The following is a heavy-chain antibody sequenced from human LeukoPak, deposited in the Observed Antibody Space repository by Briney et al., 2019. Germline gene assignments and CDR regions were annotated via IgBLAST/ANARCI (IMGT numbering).Heavy chain of an antibody. Sequence: SETLSLTCTVSGGSISSSSYSWGWIRQPPGKGLEWIGSIYYSGSTFYNPSLKSRVTISVDTSKNRFSLKLSSVAAADTAVYYCARQGSGRSSDYWGQGTLVTVSS. CDR3: ARQGSGRSSDY. D-gene: IGHD1-26*01. J-gene: IGHJ4*02. CDR1: GGSISSSSYS. V-gene: IGHV4-39*01. CDR2: IYYSGST.